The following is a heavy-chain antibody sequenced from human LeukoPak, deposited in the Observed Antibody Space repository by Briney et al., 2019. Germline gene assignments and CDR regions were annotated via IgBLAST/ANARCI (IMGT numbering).Heavy chain of an antibody. J-gene: IGHJ4*02. CDR2: ISSSSSTI. CDR3: ARVCGTPPWGNFDY. V-gene: IGHV3-48*01. CDR1: GFTITSNS. Sequence: PGGSLRLSCAASGFTITSNSMNWVRQAPGKGLEWVSYISSSSSTIYYADSVKGRFTISRDNVKNSLYLQMNSLRAEDTAVYYCARVCGTPPWGNFDYWGQGTLVTVSS. D-gene: IGHD7-27*01.